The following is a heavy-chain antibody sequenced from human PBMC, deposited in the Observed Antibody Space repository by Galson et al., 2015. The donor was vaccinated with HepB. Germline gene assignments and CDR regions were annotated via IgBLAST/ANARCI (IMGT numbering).Heavy chain of an antibody. D-gene: IGHD5-12*01. CDR3: LRGNSGYGNFDY. V-gene: IGHV3-74*01. J-gene: IGHJ4*02. Sequence: SLRLSCAASGGIFSAYWLHWVRQAPGKGLVWLARSSTGGNTFYASPVKGRFTISRDNARDALYLQMNSLGDEDTAAYFCLRGNSGYGNFDYWGQGVLVTVSS. CDR2: SSTGGNT. CDR1: GGIFSAYW.